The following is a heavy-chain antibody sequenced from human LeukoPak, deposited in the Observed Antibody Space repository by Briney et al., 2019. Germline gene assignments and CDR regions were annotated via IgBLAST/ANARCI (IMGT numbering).Heavy chain of an antibody. V-gene: IGHV3-48*03. Sequence: GGSLRLSCAASGFTFSSYEMNWVRQAPGKGLEWVSYISSSGSTIHYADSVKGRFTISRDNAKNSLYLQMNSLRAEDTAVYYCASLYGSYDAFDIWGQGTMVTVSS. J-gene: IGHJ3*02. CDR2: ISSSGSTI. CDR1: GFTFSSYE. CDR3: ASLYGSYDAFDI. D-gene: IGHD5-24*01.